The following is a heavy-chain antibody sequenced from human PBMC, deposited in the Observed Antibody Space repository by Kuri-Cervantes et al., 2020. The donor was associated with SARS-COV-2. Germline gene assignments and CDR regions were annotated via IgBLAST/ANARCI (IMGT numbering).Heavy chain of an antibody. D-gene: IGHD3-22*01. CDR3: ARAGDITMIVEYYFDY. J-gene: IGHJ4*02. CDR2: ISWNSGSI. CDR1: GFTFDDYA. Sequence: SLKISCAASGFTFDDYAMHWVRQAPGKGLEWVSGISWNSGSIGYADSVKGRFTISRDNAKNSLYLQMNSLRAEDMALYYCARAGDITMIVEYYFDYWGQGTLVTVSS. V-gene: IGHV3-9*03.